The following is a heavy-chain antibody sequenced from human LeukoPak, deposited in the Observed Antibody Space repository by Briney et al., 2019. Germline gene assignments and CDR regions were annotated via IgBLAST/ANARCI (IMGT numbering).Heavy chain of an antibody. CDR2: FIPLLGVA. CDR3: ARENTVANYFDY. J-gene: IGHJ4*02. Sequence: ASVKVSCKASGDTFSNFVISWVRQAPGQGLEWMGRFIPLLGVANYAQILQGRVTITADKSADTAYMELSSLRSNDTAVYYCARENTVANYFDYWGQGTLVTVSS. D-gene: IGHD5-12*01. CDR1: GDTFSNFV. V-gene: IGHV1-69*04.